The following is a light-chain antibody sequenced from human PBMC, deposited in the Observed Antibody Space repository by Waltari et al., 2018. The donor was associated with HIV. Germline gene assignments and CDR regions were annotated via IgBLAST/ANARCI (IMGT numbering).Light chain of an antibody. CDR3: QQYSRWPPTWT. V-gene: IGKV3-15*01. CDR2: DAS. Sequence: EVVMTQSPGTLSVSRGERATLSCRSSENIRNNLAWYQQKPGQAPRLLFYDASARATGVPARFSGSGSGTEFTLTISGLQSEDFAIYYCQQYSRWPPTWTFGQGTKVDVK. CDR1: ENIRNN. J-gene: IGKJ1*01.